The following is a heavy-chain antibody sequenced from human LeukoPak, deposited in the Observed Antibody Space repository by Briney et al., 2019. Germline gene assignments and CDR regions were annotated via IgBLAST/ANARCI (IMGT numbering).Heavy chain of an antibody. CDR3: ARDRTRYYYDSSGPIDY. CDR2: IYYSGST. CDR1: GGSISSSSYY. D-gene: IGHD3-22*01. Sequence: SETLSLTCTVSGGSISSSSYYWGWIRQPPGKGLEWIGSIYYSGSTYYNPSLKSRVTISVDTSKNQFSLKLSSVTAADTAVYYCARDRTRYYYDSSGPIDYWGQGTLVTVSS. J-gene: IGHJ4*02. V-gene: IGHV4-39*07.